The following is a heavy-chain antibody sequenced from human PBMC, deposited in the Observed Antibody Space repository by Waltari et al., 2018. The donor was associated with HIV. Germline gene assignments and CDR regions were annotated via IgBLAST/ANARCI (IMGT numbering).Heavy chain of an antibody. V-gene: IGHV4-59*01. CDR2: LYYRGST. CDR3: ARVTTRTDDYVWGSYRYTGAFDI. D-gene: IGHD3-16*02. Sequence: QVQLQESGPGLVKPSETLSLPCTVSGGSISSYYWSWIRQPPGTGLEWIGYLYYRGSTNHNPSLKSRVTISVETSKNQFSLKLSFVTAADTAVYYWARVTTRTDDYVWGSYRYTGAFDIWGQGTMVTVSS. J-gene: IGHJ3*02. CDR1: GGSISSYY.